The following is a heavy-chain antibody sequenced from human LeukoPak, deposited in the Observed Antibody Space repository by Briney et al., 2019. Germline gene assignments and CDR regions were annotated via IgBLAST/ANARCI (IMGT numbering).Heavy chain of an antibody. D-gene: IGHD3-10*01. CDR2: IYYSGST. CDR3: ARQSVWFGELSKLLLDY. CDR1: GGSISSSSYY. V-gene: IGHV4-39*07. J-gene: IGHJ4*02. Sequence: SETLSLTCTVSGGSISSSSYYWGWIRQPPGKGLEWIGSIYYSGSTYYNPSLKSRVTISVDTSKNQFSLKLNSVTAADTAVYYCARQSVWFGELSKLLLDYWGQGTWSPSPQ.